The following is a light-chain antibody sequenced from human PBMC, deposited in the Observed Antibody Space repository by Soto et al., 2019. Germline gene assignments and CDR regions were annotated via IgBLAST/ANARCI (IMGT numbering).Light chain of an antibody. V-gene: IGKV3-15*01. CDR1: QTVLNN. J-gene: IGKJ5*01. CDR2: GAS. CDR3: QQYNNWPIT. Sequence: EIVLTHSPATLSVSPCEGAALSWRASQTVLNNLAWYQQKPGQAPRLLIYGASTRATAIPARFSGSGSGTEFALTISSLQSEDFAVYYCQQYNNWPITFGQGTRLEIK.